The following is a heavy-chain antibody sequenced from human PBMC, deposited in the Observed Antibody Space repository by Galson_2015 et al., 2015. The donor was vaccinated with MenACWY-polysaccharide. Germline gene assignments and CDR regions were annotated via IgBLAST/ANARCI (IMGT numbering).Heavy chain of an antibody. Sequence: KGLEYIGRIHATGSTAYNPSFRGRVAMSVDLPRNQLSLRLTSMTASDTAMYYCARRSLDNWCFDLWGRGTLVIVSS. V-gene: IGHV4-59*10. D-gene: IGHD1-1*01. CDR2: IHATGST. J-gene: IGHJ2*01. CDR3: ARRSLDNWCFDL.